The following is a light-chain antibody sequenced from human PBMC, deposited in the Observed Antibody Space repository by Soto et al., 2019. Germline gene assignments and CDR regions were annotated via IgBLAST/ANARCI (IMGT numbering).Light chain of an antibody. Sequence: QSVLTQPASVSGSPGQSITISCTGTSSDVGGYNYVSWYQHHPGKAPKLMIYEVTNRPSGVSNRFCAYKSGNTASLTISGLQAEDEADYDCSSYTSSSTLYVFGTGTKLTVL. V-gene: IGLV2-14*01. CDR1: SSDVGGYNY. CDR3: SSYTSSSTLYV. J-gene: IGLJ1*01. CDR2: EVT.